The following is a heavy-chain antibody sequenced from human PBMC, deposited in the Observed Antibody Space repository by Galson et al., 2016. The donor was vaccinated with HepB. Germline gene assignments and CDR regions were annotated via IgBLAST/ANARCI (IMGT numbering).Heavy chain of an antibody. CDR3: ARGIGGYGGPEGLFYY. J-gene: IGHJ4*02. CDR1: GRPFRDLY. CDR2: TNHIGTT. Sequence: ETLSLTCGVDGRPFRDLYWSWIRHSPGKRLAWIGETNHIGTTNFNPACKSRVTLPVDTSKTQISLRLTPVTAADTAVYFCARGIGGYGGPEGLFYYWGQGTLVTVSS. D-gene: IGHD5-12*01. V-gene: IGHV4-34*01.